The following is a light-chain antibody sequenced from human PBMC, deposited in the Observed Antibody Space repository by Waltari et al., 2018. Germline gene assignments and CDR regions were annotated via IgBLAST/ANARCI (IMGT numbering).Light chain of an antibody. V-gene: IGKV3-20*01. CDR3: QQYGSSPYT. CDR1: QSVSSSY. Sequence: DTVLTQSPGTLSLSPGQRATLSCRTSQSVSSSYLAWYQHKPGQAPRLLIYGASSRATGIPDRFIGSGSGTDFTLTITRLEPEDFAVYYCQQYGSSPYTFGQGTKLEIK. CDR2: GAS. J-gene: IGKJ2*01.